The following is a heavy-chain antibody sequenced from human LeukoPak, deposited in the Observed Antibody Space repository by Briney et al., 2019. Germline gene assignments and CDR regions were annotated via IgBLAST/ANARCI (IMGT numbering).Heavy chain of an antibody. CDR1: GFTFSSYE. CDR3: ARDHVVAVLRFLEWLSVGMDV. CDR2: ISSSGSTI. D-gene: IGHD3-3*01. V-gene: IGHV3-48*03. Sequence: GGSLRLSCAASGFTFSSYEMNWVRQAPGKGLEWVSYISSSGSTIYYADSVEGRFTISRDNAKNSLYLQMNSLRAEDTAVYYCARDHVVAVLRFLEWLSVGMDVWGKGTTVTVSS. J-gene: IGHJ6*03.